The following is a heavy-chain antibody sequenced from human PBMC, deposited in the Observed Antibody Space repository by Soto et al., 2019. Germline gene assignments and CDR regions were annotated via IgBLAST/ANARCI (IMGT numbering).Heavy chain of an antibody. J-gene: IGHJ6*02. Sequence: SETLSLTGTFSGGSVSSGSDYWSWIRQPPGKRLEWLGYIYYRRTTNYNPSLKSRVTISVDTSKSQLFLRLTPVTAADTAVYSCARTDYGGNSFYYYGMEVWGQGTAVTVSS. D-gene: IGHD4-17*01. V-gene: IGHV4-61*01. CDR1: GGSVSSGSDY. CDR3: ARTDYGGNSFYYYGMEV. CDR2: IYYRRTT.